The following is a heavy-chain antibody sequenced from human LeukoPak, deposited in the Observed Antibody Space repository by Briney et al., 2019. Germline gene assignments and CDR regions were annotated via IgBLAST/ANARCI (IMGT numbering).Heavy chain of an antibody. CDR2: ISGSGGST. CDR3: ARDWFHAIDY. Sequence: PGGSLRLSCAASGFTFTSYAISWVRQTPGKGLEWVSVISGSGGSTYYADSVKGRFTISRDNAKNTLYLQMNSLRAEDTAVYYCARDWFHAIDYWGQGTLVTVSS. D-gene: IGHD2/OR15-2a*01. CDR1: GFTFTSYA. J-gene: IGHJ4*02. V-gene: IGHV3-23*01.